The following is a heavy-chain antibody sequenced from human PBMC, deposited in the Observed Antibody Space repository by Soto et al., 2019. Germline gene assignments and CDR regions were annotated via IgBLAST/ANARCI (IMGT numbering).Heavy chain of an antibody. CDR3: ATDLIAARPPYYYYGMDV. D-gene: IGHD6-6*01. CDR1: GYTLTELS. V-gene: IGHV1-24*01. Sequence: EASVKVSCKVSGYTLTELSMHWVRQAPGKGLEWMGGFDPEDGETIYAQKFQGRVTMTEDTSTDTAYMELSSLRSGDTAVYYCATDLIAARPPYYYYGMDVWGQGTTVTVSS. J-gene: IGHJ6*02. CDR2: FDPEDGET.